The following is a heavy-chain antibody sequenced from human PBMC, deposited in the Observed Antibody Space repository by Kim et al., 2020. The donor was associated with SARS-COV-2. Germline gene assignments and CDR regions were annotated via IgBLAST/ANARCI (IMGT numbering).Heavy chain of an antibody. V-gene: IGHV1-69*04. D-gene: IGHD5-12*01. J-gene: IGHJ4*02. CDR1: GGTFSSYA. CDR2: IIPILGIA. Sequence: SVKVSCKASGGTFSSYAISWVRQAPGQGLEWMGRIIPILGIANYAQKFQGRVTITADKSTSTAYMELSSLRSEDTAVYYCARGDGYNYFDYWGQGTLVTVSS. CDR3: ARGDGYNYFDY.